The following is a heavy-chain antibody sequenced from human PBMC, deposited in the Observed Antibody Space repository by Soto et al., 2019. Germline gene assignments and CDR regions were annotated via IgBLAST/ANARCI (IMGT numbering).Heavy chain of an antibody. CDR1: GGSISSGGYY. CDR3: ARLAIFGVGSGY. CDR2: IYYSGST. D-gene: IGHD3-3*01. Sequence: PSETLSLTCTVSGGSISSGGYYWGWIRQPPGKGLEWIGSIYYSGSTYYNPSLKSRVTISVDTSKNQFSLKLSSVTAADTAVYYCARLAIFGVGSGYWGQGTLVTVSS. V-gene: IGHV4-39*01. J-gene: IGHJ4*02.